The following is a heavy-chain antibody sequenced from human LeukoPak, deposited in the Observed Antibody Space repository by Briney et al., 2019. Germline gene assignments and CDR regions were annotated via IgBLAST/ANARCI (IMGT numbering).Heavy chain of an antibody. V-gene: IGHV1-46*01. J-gene: IGHJ4*02. CDR2: INPSGGST. CDR1: GYTFTSYY. Sequence: ASVKVSCKASGYTFTSYYMHWVRQAPGQGLEWMGIINPSGGSTSYAQKFQGRVTMTRDTSTSTVYMELSSLRSEDTAVYYCAIGRSFVVVTAYYFDYWGQGTLVTVSS. CDR3: AIGRSFVVVTAYYFDY. D-gene: IGHD2-21*02.